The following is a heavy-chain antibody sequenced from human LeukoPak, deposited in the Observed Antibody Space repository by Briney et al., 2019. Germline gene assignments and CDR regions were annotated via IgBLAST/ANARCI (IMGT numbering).Heavy chain of an antibody. CDR2: ISRDGSGT. CDR1: GFTFDNYN. Sequence: PGGSLRLSCAASGFTFDNYNMHWVRHAPGKGLEWVSLISRDGSGTYYADSVKGRYTISRDIRKNSLYLQMNSLRTEDTALYFCVKDKGYTYGHGFDYWGQGSLVTVSS. CDR3: VKDKGYTYGHGFDY. J-gene: IGHJ4*02. D-gene: IGHD5-18*01. V-gene: IGHV3-43*01.